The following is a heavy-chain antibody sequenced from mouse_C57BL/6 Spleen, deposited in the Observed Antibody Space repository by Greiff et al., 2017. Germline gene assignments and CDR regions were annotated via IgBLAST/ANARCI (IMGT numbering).Heavy chain of an antibody. J-gene: IGHJ3*01. Sequence: EVKLVESGGGLVKPGGSLKLSCAASGFTFSDYGMHWVRQAPEKGLEWVAYISSGSSTIYYADTVKGRFTISRDNAKNTLFLRMTSLRSEDTAMYYCARSGTSQFAYWGQGTLVTVSA. CDR3: ARSGTSQFAY. CDR2: ISSGSSTI. CDR1: GFTFSDYG. V-gene: IGHV5-17*01. D-gene: IGHD4-1*01.